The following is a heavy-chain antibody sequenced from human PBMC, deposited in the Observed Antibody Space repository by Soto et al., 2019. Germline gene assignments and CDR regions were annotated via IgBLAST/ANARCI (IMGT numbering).Heavy chain of an antibody. V-gene: IGHV1-18*01. CDR3: ARDLTIVPATHPRLENYGMDV. Sequence: QVQLVQSAAEVKKPEASVKVSCKASGYSFTSYGISWVRRAPGLGLEWMGWVSPYNGHTQFAQRFQGRVTMTTDTSTKTAYMELRNLRSDDTAHYYCARDLTIVPATHPRLENYGMDVWGQGTTVIVSS. D-gene: IGHD2-2*01. J-gene: IGHJ6*02. CDR1: GYSFTSYG. CDR2: VSPYNGHT.